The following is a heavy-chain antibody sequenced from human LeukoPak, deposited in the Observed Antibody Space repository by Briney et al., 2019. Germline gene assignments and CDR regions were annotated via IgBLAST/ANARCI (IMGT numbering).Heavy chain of an antibody. CDR1: GGTFSSYA. J-gene: IGHJ2*01. D-gene: IGHD4-11*01. Sequence: LVKVSCKASGGTFSSYAISWVRQAPGQGLEWMGGIIPIFGTANYAQKFQGRVTITADESTSTAYVELSSLRSEDTAVYYCASGYSNYDWYFDLWGRGTLVTVSS. CDR2: IIPIFGTA. CDR3: ASGYSNYDWYFDL. V-gene: IGHV1-69*13.